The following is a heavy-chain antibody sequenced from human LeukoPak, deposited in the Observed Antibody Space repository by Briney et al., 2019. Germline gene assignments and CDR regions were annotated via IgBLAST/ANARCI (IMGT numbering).Heavy chain of an antibody. Sequence: SETLSLTCTVSGGSISSSSYYWGWIRQPPGKGLEWIGSSYYSGSTYYNPSLKSRVTISVDTSKNPFSLKLSSVTAADTAVYYCARHTDSGATTSHFDYWGQGTLVTVSS. CDR3: ARHTDSGATTSHFDY. CDR2: SYYSGST. J-gene: IGHJ4*02. V-gene: IGHV4-39*01. D-gene: IGHD1-26*01. CDR1: GGSISSSSYY.